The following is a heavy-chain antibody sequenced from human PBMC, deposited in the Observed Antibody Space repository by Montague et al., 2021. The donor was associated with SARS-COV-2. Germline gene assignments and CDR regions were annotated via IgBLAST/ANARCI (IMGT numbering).Heavy chain of an antibody. CDR1: GGSFSSYY. CDR2: INHSGST. CDR3: ARGRTGTTLYYCYYYGLDV. Sequence: SETLSLTCAVYGGSFSSYYWSWIRQPPGKGLEWIGEINHSGSTNYNPSLKSRVTISVDTSKNQFSLKLSSVTAADTAVYYCARGRTGTTLYYCYYYGLDVWGQGTTVTVSS. V-gene: IGHV4-34*01. D-gene: IGHD1-7*01. J-gene: IGHJ6*02.